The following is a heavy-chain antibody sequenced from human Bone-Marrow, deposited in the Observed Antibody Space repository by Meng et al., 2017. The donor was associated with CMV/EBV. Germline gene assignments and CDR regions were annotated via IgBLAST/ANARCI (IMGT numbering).Heavy chain of an antibody. Sequence: GGSLRLSCAASGFTFSDYYMSWIRQAPGKGLEWVSYISNSGSKIYYADSVKGRFTISRDNAKNSLYLQMNSLRAEDTAVYYCARHVTLGYCSSTSCYPYYGMDVWGQGTTVTVSS. V-gene: IGHV3-11*04. CDR3: ARHVTLGYCSSTSCYPYYGMDV. CDR1: GFTFSDYY. J-gene: IGHJ6*02. D-gene: IGHD2-2*01. CDR2: ISNSGSKI.